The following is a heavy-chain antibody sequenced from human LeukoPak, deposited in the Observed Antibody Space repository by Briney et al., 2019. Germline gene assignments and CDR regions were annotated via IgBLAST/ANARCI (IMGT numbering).Heavy chain of an antibody. V-gene: IGHV4-59*01. CDR2: IYYSGST. Sequence: SETLSLTCTVSGGSISSYYWSWIRQPPGKGLEWIGYIYYSGSTSYNPSLKSRVTISVDTSKNQFSLKLSSVTAADTAVYYCARVVGGYFGDAFDIWGQGTMVTVSS. CDR1: GGSISSYY. D-gene: IGHD5-12*01. J-gene: IGHJ3*02. CDR3: ARVVGGYFGDAFDI.